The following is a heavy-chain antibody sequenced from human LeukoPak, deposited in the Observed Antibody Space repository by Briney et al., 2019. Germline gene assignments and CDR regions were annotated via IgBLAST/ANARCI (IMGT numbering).Heavy chain of an antibody. CDR3: ARDFGSDYYDSSGYHAFDI. V-gene: IGHV3-30*03. Sequence: GGSLRLSCAASGLTFSSYGMHWVRQAPGKGLEWVSVISYDGTNKYYADSVKGRFTISRDNSKNTLYLQMNSLRAEDTAVYYCARDFGSDYYDSSGYHAFDIWGQGTMVTVSS. J-gene: IGHJ3*02. D-gene: IGHD3-22*01. CDR1: GLTFSSYG. CDR2: ISYDGTNK.